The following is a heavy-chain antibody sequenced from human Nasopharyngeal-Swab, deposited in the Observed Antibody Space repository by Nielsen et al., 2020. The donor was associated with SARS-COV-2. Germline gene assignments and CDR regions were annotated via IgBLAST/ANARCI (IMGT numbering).Heavy chain of an antibody. CDR3: ARDGSSGWYFDY. CDR1: GGSISSSNW. V-gene: IGHV4-4*02. J-gene: IGHJ4*02. Sequence: SETLSLTCAVSGGSISSSNWWSWVRQPPGKGLEWIGEIYHSGSTNYNPSLKSRVTISVDKSKNQFSLKLSSVAAADTAVYYCARDGSSGWYFDYWGQGTLVTVSS. D-gene: IGHD6-19*01. CDR2: IYHSGST.